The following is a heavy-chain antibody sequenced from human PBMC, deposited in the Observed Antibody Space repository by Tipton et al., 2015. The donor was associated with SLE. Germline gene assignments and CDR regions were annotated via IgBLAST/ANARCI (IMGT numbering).Heavy chain of an antibody. CDR1: GGSISSGGHY. V-gene: IGHV4-31*03. J-gene: IGHJ2*01. Sequence: TLSLTCTVSGGSISSGGHYWSWIRQHPGKGLEWIGYIYYSGSTFYNPSLNSRVTISVDTSKNQFSLKLTSVTAADTAVNYCARRDGGGYFDLWGRGSLVTVSS. CDR3: ARRDGGGYFDL. D-gene: IGHD3-16*01. CDR2: IYYSGST.